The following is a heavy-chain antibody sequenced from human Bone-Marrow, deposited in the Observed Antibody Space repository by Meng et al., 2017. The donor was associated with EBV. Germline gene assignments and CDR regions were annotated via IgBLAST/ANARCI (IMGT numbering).Heavy chain of an antibody. Sequence: QVQLVQYGAEVKKPGASVKVSCKASGYTFTSDAMHWVRQAPGQRLEWMGWINAGNGNTKYSQKFQGRVTITRDTSASTAYMELSSLRSEDTAVYYCARGRREVTTYYWGQGTLVTVSS. J-gene: IGHJ4*02. V-gene: IGHV1-3*01. CDR1: GYTFTSDA. CDR2: INAGNGNT. D-gene: IGHD4-17*01. CDR3: ARGRREVTTYY.